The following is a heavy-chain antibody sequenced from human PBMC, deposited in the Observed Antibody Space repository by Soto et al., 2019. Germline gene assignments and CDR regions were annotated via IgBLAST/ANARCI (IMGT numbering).Heavy chain of an antibody. V-gene: IGHV1-2*02. Sequence: ASVKVSCKASGFSFTGYYIHWLRQAPGQGLEWMGWINAHSGGTDYAQKFQGRVTLTRDTSIATAYLTLTSLTSDDTALYYCAKDLTRQLAYWLDPWGQGTQVTVSS. CDR3: AKDLTRQLAYWLDP. D-gene: IGHD6-6*01. CDR2: INAHSGGT. CDR1: GFSFTGYY. J-gene: IGHJ5*02.